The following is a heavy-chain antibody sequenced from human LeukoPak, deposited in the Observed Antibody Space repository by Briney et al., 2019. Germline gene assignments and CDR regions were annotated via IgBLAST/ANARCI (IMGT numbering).Heavy chain of an antibody. CDR2: MNPNSGNT. CDR3: ARGPQWRGDYYYIDV. J-gene: IGHJ6*03. CDR1: GYTFTNFD. Sequence: GASVKVSCKASGYTFTNFDINWVRQATGQGLEWMGWMNPNSGNTGYAQKFQGRVTMNMNTSITTAYMELSSLISEDTAVYYCARGPQWRGDYYYIDVWGRGTTVTVSS. D-gene: IGHD6-19*01. V-gene: IGHV1-8*01.